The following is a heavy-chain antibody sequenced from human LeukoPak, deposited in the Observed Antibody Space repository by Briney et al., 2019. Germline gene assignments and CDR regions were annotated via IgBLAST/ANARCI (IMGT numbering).Heavy chain of an antibody. CDR3: ARGKRDYYGSGSYEAFDI. CDR1: GGSISSYY. D-gene: IGHD3-10*01. Sequence: TSETLSLTCTVSGGSISSYYWSWIRQPPGKGPEWIGYIYYSGSTNYNPSLKSRVTISVDTSKNQFSLKLSSVTAADTAVYYCARGKRDYYGSGSYEAFDIWGQGTMVTVSS. CDR2: IYYSGST. V-gene: IGHV4-59*01. J-gene: IGHJ3*02.